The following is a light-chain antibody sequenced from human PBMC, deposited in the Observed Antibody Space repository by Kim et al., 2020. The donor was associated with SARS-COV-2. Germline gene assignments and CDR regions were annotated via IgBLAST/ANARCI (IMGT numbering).Light chain of an antibody. J-gene: IGLJ2*01. Sequence: QSVTISCTGTSRDVGGYNYVSWYQQHPGKAPKLMIYEVSKRPSGVPDRFSGSKSGNTASLTVSGLQAEDEADYYCSSYAGSNNFVVFGGGTKLTVL. CDR3: SSYAGSNNFVV. CDR2: EVS. CDR1: SRDVGGYNY. V-gene: IGLV2-8*01.